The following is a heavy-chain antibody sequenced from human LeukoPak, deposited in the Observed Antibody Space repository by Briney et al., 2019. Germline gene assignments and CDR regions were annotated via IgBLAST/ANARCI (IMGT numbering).Heavy chain of an antibody. V-gene: IGHV4-59*01. CDR3: ARVDTYYYDTKSAFDI. D-gene: IGHD3-22*01. CDR2: IYYSGST. CDR1: GGSISSYY. Sequence: SETLSLTCTVYGGSISSYYWSWIRQPPGKGLEWIGYIYYSGSTNYNPSLKSRATISVATSKNQFSLKLSSVTAADTAVYYCARVDTYYYDTKSAFDIWGQGTMVTVSS. J-gene: IGHJ3*02.